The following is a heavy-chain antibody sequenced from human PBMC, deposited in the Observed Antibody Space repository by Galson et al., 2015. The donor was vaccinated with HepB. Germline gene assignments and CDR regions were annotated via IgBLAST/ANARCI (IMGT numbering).Heavy chain of an antibody. D-gene: IGHD3-9*01. CDR1: GFTFSDYY. Sequence: SLRLSCAASGFTFSDYYMSWIRQAPGKGLEWVSYISSSGSTIYYADSVKGRFTISRDNAKNSLYLQMNSLRAEDTAVYYCARELRYFDWLLSVYYYYMDVWGKGTTVTVSS. CDR2: ISSSGSTI. V-gene: IGHV3-11*01. J-gene: IGHJ6*03. CDR3: ARELRYFDWLLSVYYYYMDV.